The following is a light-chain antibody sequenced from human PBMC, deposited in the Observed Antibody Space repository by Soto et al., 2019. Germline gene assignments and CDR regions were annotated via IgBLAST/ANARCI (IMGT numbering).Light chain of an antibody. CDR1: SSNIGAGYD. CDR3: QSYDSSLSAPV. V-gene: IGLV1-40*01. J-gene: IGLJ1*01. Sequence: QSVLTQPPSVSGAPGQRVTISCTGSSSNIGAGYDVHWYQQLPGTAPKLLIYGNSNRPSGVPDRFFGSKSGTSASLAITGLQAEDEADYYCQSYDSSLSAPVFGTGTKLTVL. CDR2: GNS.